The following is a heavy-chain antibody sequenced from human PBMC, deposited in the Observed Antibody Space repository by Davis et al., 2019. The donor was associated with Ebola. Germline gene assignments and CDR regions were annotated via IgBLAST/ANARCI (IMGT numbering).Heavy chain of an antibody. Sequence: AASVKVSCKASGYTFTNYGISWVRQAPGQGLEWMGWMNPNSGNTGYAQKFQGRVTMTRNTSISTAYMDLSSLTSEDTAVYYCARGIATITTVYYYAMDVWGQGTTVTVSS. CDR3: ARGIATITTVYYYAMDV. D-gene: IGHD4-17*01. CDR1: GYTFTNYG. V-gene: IGHV1-8*02. CDR2: MNPNSGNT. J-gene: IGHJ6*02.